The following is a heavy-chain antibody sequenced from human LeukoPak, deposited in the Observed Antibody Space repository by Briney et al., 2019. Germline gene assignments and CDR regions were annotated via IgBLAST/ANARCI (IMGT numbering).Heavy chain of an antibody. CDR1: GYAFSNYD. Sequence: ASVKVSCKASGYAFSNYDINWVRQATGQGLEWMGWMKPNSGNTGYAQKFQGRVTMTRDTSISTAYMELGSLTSEDTAVYYCARPKDGYTNFDYWGHGTLVTVSS. CDR2: MKPNSGNT. V-gene: IGHV1-8*01. CDR3: ARPKDGYTNFDY. D-gene: IGHD5-24*01. J-gene: IGHJ4*01.